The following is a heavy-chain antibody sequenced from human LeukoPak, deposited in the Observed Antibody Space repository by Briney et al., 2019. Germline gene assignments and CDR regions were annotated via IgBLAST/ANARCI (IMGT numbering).Heavy chain of an antibody. J-gene: IGHJ4*02. CDR2: INHSGST. V-gene: IGHV4-39*07. D-gene: IGHD6-19*01. CDR1: GGSISSGGYY. Sequence: SETLSLTCTVSGGSISSGGYYWSWIRQPPGKGLEWIGEINHSGSTNYNPSLKSRVTISVDTSKNQFSLKLSSVTAADTAVYYCARGRAVAGIDYWGQGTLVTVSS. CDR3: ARGRAVAGIDY.